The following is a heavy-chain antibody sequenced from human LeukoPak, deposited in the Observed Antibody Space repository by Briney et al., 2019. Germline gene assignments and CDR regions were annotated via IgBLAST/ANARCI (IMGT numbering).Heavy chain of an antibody. J-gene: IGHJ4*02. CDR3: TREVAGTGGFDY. CDR1: GDSFSSNNAA. V-gene: IGHV6-1*01. CDR2: TYHRSTWYD. Sequence: SQTLSLTCAISGDSFSSNNAAWNWIRQSPSRGLEWLGRTYHRSTWYDDYVVSVRSRLTITPDISKNKVSLQLNSVTPEDTAVYYCTREVAGTGGFDYWGQGITVTVSS. D-gene: IGHD6-13*01.